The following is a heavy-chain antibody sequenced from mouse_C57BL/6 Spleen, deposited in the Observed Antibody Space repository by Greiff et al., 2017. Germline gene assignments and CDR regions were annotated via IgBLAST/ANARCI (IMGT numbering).Heavy chain of an antibody. CDR1: GFNIKDYY. CDR2: IDPEDGET. Sequence: SGAELVKPGASVKLSCTASGFNIKDYYMHWVKQRTEQGLEWIGRIDPEDGETKYAPKFQGKATITADTSSNTAYLKLSSLTSEDTAVYYCARDTVVAPYAMDYWGQGTSVTVSS. J-gene: IGHJ4*01. CDR3: ARDTVVAPYAMDY. V-gene: IGHV14-2*01. D-gene: IGHD1-1*01.